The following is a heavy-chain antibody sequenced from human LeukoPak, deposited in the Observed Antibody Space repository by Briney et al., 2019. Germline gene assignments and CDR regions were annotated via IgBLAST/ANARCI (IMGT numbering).Heavy chain of an antibody. V-gene: IGHV4-61*01. CDR1: GDSISSGSYY. D-gene: IGHD6-25*01. CDR2: SGNS. Sequence: PSETLSLTCSVSGDSISSGSYYWSWVRQPPGKGLEWIGNSGNSNYNPSLESRVTISVDTSKNQFSLKLTSVTAADTAVYYRARDPPTAAGDYWGQGTLVTVSS. CDR3: ARDPPTAAGDY. J-gene: IGHJ4*02.